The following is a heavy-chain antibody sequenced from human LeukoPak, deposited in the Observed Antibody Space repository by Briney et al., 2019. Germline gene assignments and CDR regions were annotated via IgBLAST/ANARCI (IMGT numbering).Heavy chain of an antibody. CDR2: IKQDGSEK. J-gene: IGHJ4*02. V-gene: IGHV3-7*01. Sequence: GGSLRLSCAASRFTFSSYWMGWVRQAPGKGLEWVANIKQDGSEKYYVDSVKGRFTISRDNAKNSLYLQMNSLRAEDTAVYYCARENYFDYWGQGTLATVSS. CDR1: RFTFSSYW. CDR3: ARENYFDY.